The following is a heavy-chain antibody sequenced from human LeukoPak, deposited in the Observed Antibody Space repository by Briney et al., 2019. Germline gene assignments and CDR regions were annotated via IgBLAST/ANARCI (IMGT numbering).Heavy chain of an antibody. J-gene: IGHJ6*03. Sequence: SVKVSCKASGGTFSSYAISWVRQAPGQGLEWMGGIIPIFGTANYAQKFQGRVTITADESTSTAYMELSSLRSEDTAVYYCARVLGYCSSTSCYTEDYYYYYYMDVWGKGTTVTVSS. CDR1: GGTFSSYA. CDR2: IIPIFGTA. D-gene: IGHD2-2*02. CDR3: ARVLGYCSSTSCYTEDYYYYYYMDV. V-gene: IGHV1-69*13.